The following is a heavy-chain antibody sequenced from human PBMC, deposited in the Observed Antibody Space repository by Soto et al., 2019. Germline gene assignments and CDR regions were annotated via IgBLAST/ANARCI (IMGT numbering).Heavy chain of an antibody. CDR1: GFTFSDYY. CDR2: ITGSSDYT. CDR3: AREYYYGMDV. Sequence: QVQLVESGGGLVRPGGSLRLSCAASGFTFSDYYMTWIRQAPGKGLEWFSYITGSSDYTNYADSVKGRFTISRDNVKNSLYLQMNSLRAEDTAVYYCAREYYYGMDVWGQGTTVTVSS. V-gene: IGHV3-11*05. J-gene: IGHJ6*02.